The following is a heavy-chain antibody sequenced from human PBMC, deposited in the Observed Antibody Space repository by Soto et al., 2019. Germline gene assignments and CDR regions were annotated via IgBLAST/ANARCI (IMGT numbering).Heavy chain of an antibody. CDR2: IYYSGGT. D-gene: IGHD3-3*01. V-gene: IGHV4-39*01. CDR3: ARRYYDFWSGLPTRYGMDV. Sequence: SETLSLTCTVSGGSISSSSYYWGWIRQPPGKGLEWIGSIYYSGGTYYNPSLKSRVTISVDTSKNQFSLKLSSVTAADTAVYYCARRYYDFWSGLPTRYGMDVWGQGTTVTVSS. J-gene: IGHJ6*02. CDR1: GGSISSSSYY.